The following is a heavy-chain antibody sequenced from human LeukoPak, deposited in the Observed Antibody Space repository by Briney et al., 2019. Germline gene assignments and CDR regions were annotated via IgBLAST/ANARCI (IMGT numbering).Heavy chain of an antibody. D-gene: IGHD4-17*01. CDR2: INHSGST. CDR1: GGSFSGYY. V-gene: IGHV4-34*01. CDR3: ARVFYARSPYDYGDYYFDY. J-gene: IGHJ4*02. Sequence: SETLSLTCAVYGGSFSGYYWSWIRQPPGQGLEWIGEINHSGSTSYNPSLKSRVTISVDTSKNQFSLKLSSVTAADTAVYYCARVFYARSPYDYGDYYFDYWGQGTLVTVSS.